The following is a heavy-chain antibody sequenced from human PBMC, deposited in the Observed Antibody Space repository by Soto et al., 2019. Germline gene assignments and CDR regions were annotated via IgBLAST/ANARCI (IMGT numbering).Heavy chain of an antibody. V-gene: IGHV5-51*01. Sequence: PGESLKIACKGSGYSFTSYWIGWVRQMPGKGLEWMGIIYPGDSDTRYSPSFQGQVTISADKSISTAYLQWSSLKASDTAMYYCARRRSYCSGGSCYSGLDYYYGMDVWGQGTTVTVSS. J-gene: IGHJ6*02. CDR1: GYSFTSYW. CDR3: ARRRSYCSGGSCYSGLDYYYGMDV. D-gene: IGHD2-15*01. CDR2: IYPGDSDT.